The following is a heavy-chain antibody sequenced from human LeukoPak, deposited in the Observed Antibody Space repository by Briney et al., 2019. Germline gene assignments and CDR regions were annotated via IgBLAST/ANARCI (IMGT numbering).Heavy chain of an antibody. Sequence: ASVKVSCKASGYTFTSYGISWVRQAPGQGLEWMGWISAYNGNTNYAQKLQGRVTMTTDTSTSTAYTELRSLRSDDTAVYYCARTYSSSFVGPYDAFDIWGQGTMVTVSS. D-gene: IGHD6-6*01. V-gene: IGHV1-18*01. CDR1: GYTFTSYG. CDR3: ARTYSSSFVGPYDAFDI. CDR2: ISAYNGNT. J-gene: IGHJ3*02.